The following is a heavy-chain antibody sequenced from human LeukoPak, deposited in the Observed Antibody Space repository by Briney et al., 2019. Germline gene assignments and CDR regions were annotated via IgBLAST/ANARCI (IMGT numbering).Heavy chain of an antibody. CDR3: ARDSRITMVRGVTSWGMDV. J-gene: IGHJ6*02. CDR1: GFTFSSYA. D-gene: IGHD3-10*01. Sequence: RSGGSLRLSCAASGFTFSSYAMHWVRQAPGKGLEWVAVISYDGSSKYYADSVKGRFTISRDNSKNTLYLQMNSLRAEDTAVYYCARDSRITMVRGVTSWGMDVWGQGTTVTVSS. V-gene: IGHV3-30-3*01. CDR2: ISYDGSSK.